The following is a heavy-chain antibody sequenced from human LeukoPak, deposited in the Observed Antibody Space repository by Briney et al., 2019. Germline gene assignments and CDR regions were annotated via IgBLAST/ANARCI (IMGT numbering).Heavy chain of an antibody. CDR3: AGKGICYQCRDY. D-gene: IGHD2-15*01. J-gene: IGHJ4*02. CDR2: INHSGST. CDR1: GGSFSGYY. V-gene: IGHV4-34*01. Sequence: SETLSLTCAVYGGSFSGYYWSWLRQPPGKGLEWLGEINHSGSTNYNTSLKSRVPISVDTSKNQFSLKLSSVTAADTAVYCCAGKGICYQCRDYWGQGTLVTVSS.